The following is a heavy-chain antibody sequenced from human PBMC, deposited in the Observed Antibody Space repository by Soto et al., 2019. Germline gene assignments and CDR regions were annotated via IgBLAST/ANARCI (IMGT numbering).Heavy chain of an antibody. CDR1: GFTFSSYG. V-gene: IGHV3-30*18. J-gene: IGHJ4*02. CDR2: ISYDGSNK. Sequence: QVQLVESGGGVVQPGRSLRLSCAASGFTFSSYGMHWVRQAPGKGLEWVAVISYDGSNKYYADSVKGRFTISRDNSKNTLYLQMNSLRAEDTAVYYCAKQFGDYYFDYWGQGTLVTVSS. D-gene: IGHD3-10*01. CDR3: AKQFGDYYFDY.